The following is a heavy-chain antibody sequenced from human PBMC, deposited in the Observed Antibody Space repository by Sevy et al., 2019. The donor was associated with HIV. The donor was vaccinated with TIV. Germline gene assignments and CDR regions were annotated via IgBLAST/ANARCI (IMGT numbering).Heavy chain of an antibody. Sequence: GGSLRLSCAASEITLSNYAMNWVRQAPGRGLEWVSAISGRGGSTYYADSVKGRFTISRDNSKNTLSLQMHSLRVEDTAVYYCAKDRAVLVAYAFDFWGQGTMVTVSS. CDR1: EITLSNYA. CDR2: ISGRGGST. J-gene: IGHJ3*01. CDR3: AKDRAVLVAYAFDF. V-gene: IGHV3-23*01. D-gene: IGHD2-15*01.